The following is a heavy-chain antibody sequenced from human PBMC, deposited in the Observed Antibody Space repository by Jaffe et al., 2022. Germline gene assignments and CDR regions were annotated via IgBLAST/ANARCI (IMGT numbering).Heavy chain of an antibody. CDR3: ARGEQWPDVQDAFDI. CDR1: GFTFSSYS. CDR2: ISSSSSYI. Sequence: EVQLVESGGGLVKPGGSLRLSCAASGFTFSSYSMNWVRQAPGKGLEWVSSISSSSSYIYYADSVKGRFTISRDNAKNSLYLQMNSLRAEDTAVYYCARGEQWPDVQDAFDIWGQGTMVTVSS. V-gene: IGHV3-21*01. J-gene: IGHJ3*02. D-gene: IGHD6-19*01.